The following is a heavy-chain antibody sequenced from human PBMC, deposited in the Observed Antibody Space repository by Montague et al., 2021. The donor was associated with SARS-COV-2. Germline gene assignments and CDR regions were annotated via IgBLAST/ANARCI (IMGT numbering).Heavy chain of an antibody. J-gene: IGHJ3*02. CDR2: IYYSGST. CDR1: GGSIRTSSYY. V-gene: IGHV4-39*01. Sequence: SETLSLTCTVSGGSIRTSSYYWGWIRQPPGKGLDWIGIIYYSGSTYYNPSLNSRVTISVDTSKNQFSLKLSSVTAADTAVYYCAMRGGALDAFDIWGQGTMVIVSS. D-gene: IGHD4-17*01. CDR3: AMRGGALDAFDI.